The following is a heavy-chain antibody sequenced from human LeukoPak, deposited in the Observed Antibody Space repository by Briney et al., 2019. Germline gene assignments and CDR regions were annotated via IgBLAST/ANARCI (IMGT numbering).Heavy chain of an antibody. CDR3: ARVRGLEWLLKHLDS. CDR2: ITTSSAYI. V-gene: IGHV3-21*01. Sequence: GGSLRLSCAASGFIFSSYDMNWVRQAPGKGLEWVSSITTSSAYIYIADSLRGRFTISRDNAKNSLYLQMNSLRAEDTAIYYCARVRGLEWLLKHLDSWGQGTLVTVSS. J-gene: IGHJ4*02. CDR1: GFIFSSYD. D-gene: IGHD3-3*01.